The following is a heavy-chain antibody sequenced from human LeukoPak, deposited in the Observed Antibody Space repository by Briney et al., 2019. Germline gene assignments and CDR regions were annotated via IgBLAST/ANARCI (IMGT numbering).Heavy chain of an antibody. Sequence: PGGSLRLSCAAYGFTLDDYAMHWVRQAPGKGLEWVSSISWNSGSIGYADSVKGRFTISRDNAKNSLYLQMNSLRAEDTALYYCAKGRRGAAAGIDYWGQGTLVTVSS. V-gene: IGHV3-9*01. J-gene: IGHJ4*02. CDR1: GFTLDDYA. D-gene: IGHD6-13*01. CDR3: AKGRRGAAAGIDY. CDR2: ISWNSGSI.